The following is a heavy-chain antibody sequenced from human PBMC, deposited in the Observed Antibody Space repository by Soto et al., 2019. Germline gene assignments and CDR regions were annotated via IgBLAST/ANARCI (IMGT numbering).Heavy chain of an antibody. J-gene: IGHJ6*02. Sequence: PSETLSLTCAISGDSVSSNSAAWNWVRQSPSRGLEWLGRTYYRSKWYNDYAVSVKSRITINPDTSKNQFSLQLNSVTPEDTAVYYCARDVKPRITIFGVVIIYGMYVWGQGTTVTVSS. CDR2: TYYRSKWYN. V-gene: IGHV6-1*01. D-gene: IGHD3-3*01. CDR1: GDSVSSNSAA. CDR3: ARDVKPRITIFGVVIIYGMYV.